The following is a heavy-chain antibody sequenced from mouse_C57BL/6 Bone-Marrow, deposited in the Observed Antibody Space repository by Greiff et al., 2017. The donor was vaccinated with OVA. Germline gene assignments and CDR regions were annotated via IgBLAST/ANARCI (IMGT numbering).Heavy chain of an antibody. J-gene: IGHJ2*01. Sequence: EVQLQESGAELVRPGASVKLSCTASGFNIKDDYMHWVKQRPEQGLEWIGWIDPENGDTEYASKFQGKATITADTSSNTAYLQLSSLTSEDTAVYYCTTIANYFDYWGQGTTLTVSS. CDR1: GFNIKDDY. CDR3: TTIANYFDY. V-gene: IGHV14-4*01. CDR2: IDPENGDT. D-gene: IGHD1-1*01.